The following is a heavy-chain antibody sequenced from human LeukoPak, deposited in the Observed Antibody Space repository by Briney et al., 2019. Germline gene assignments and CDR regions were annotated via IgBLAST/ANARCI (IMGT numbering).Heavy chain of an antibody. Sequence: ASVKVSFKASGYTLTSYGISWVRQAPGQGLEWMGWISAYNGNTNYAQKLQGRVTMTTDTSTSTAYMELRSLRSDDTAVYYCARSLLLDTWFDPWGQGTLVTVSS. J-gene: IGHJ5*02. D-gene: IGHD2-15*01. CDR1: GYTLTSYG. V-gene: IGHV1-18*01. CDR2: ISAYNGNT. CDR3: ARSLLLDTWFDP.